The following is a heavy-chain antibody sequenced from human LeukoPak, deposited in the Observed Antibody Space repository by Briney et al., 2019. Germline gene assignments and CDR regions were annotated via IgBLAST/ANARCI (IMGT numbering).Heavy chain of an antibody. CDR2: IYYSGST. Sequence: SETLSLTCTVSGGSISSSSYCWGWIRQPPGKGLEWIGSIYYSGSTYYNPSLKSRVTISVDTSKNQFSLKLSSVTAADTAVYYCARPDDYGVKWFDPWGQGTLVTVSS. CDR3: ARPDDYGVKWFDP. CDR1: GGSISSSSYC. D-gene: IGHD4-17*01. J-gene: IGHJ5*02. V-gene: IGHV4-39*01.